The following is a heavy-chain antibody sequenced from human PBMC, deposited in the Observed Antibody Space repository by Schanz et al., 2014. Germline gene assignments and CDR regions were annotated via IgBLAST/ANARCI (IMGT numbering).Heavy chain of an antibody. CDR2: IIPVRAIA. Sequence: QVQLVQSGAEVKKPGSSVKVSCTASGGTFSSYTISWIRQAPGQGLEWMGRIIPVRAIADYAQKFQGRVTITADKSTSTASMELSSLRSEDTAVYYCARGPSQGYSYGHNIGAYYYGMDVWGQGTTVTVS. J-gene: IGHJ6*02. CDR3: ARGPSQGYSYGHNIGAYYYGMDV. D-gene: IGHD5-18*01. V-gene: IGHV1-69*02. CDR1: GGTFSSYT.